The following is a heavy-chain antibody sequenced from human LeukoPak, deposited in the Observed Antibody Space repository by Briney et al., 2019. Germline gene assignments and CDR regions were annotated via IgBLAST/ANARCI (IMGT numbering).Heavy chain of an antibody. CDR1: GFTFSNYW. D-gene: IGHD2-15*01. V-gene: IGHV3-7*01. Sequence: GGSLRLSCAASGFTFSNYWMSWVRQAPGKGPEWVANIKQDGSAKYYVDSVKGRFTISRDNSKNTLYLQMNSLRAEDTAVYYCARDSTLGYCSGGSCYFDYWGQGTLVTVSS. J-gene: IGHJ4*02. CDR2: IKQDGSAK. CDR3: ARDSTLGYCSGGSCYFDY.